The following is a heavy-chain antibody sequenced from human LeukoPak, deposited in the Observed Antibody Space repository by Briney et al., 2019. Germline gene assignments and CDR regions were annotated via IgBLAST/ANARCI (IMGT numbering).Heavy chain of an antibody. Sequence: SETLSLTCAVYGASFSGYYLSWIRQPPGKGLEWIGEINHSGSTNYNPSLKSRVTISVDTSKNQSSLKLSSVTAADTAVYYCARGGPLTYDIVVVVAATHMFDYWGQGTLVTVSS. J-gene: IGHJ4*02. CDR1: GASFSGYY. D-gene: IGHD2-15*01. V-gene: IGHV4-34*01. CDR3: ARGGPLTYDIVVVVAATHMFDY. CDR2: INHSGST.